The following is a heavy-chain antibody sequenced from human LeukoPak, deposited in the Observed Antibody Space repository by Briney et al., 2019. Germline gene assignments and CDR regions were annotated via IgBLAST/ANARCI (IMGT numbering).Heavy chain of an antibody. Sequence: PGGSLRLSCAASGFTFSSYWMSWVRQAPGKGLEWVSSISSRSSYIFYADSMKGRFTISRDNAENSLYLQMNSLRADDTAVYYCARDLGDIVLEPPAVYFDLWGRGTLVTVSS. CDR1: GFTFSSYW. J-gene: IGHJ2*01. V-gene: IGHV3-21*01. D-gene: IGHD2-8*02. CDR2: ISSRSSYI. CDR3: ARDLGDIVLEPPAVYFDL.